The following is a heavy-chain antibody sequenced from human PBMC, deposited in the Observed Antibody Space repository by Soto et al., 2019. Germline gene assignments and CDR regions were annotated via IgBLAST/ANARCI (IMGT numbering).Heavy chain of an antibody. CDR2: IKQDGSEK. CDR1: GLAFSTYW. D-gene: IGHD3-3*01. CDR3: ARVETVLRFLEWPLDY. Sequence: PGGSLRLSCVVSGLAFSTYWMSWVRQAPGKGLEWVANIKQDGSEKYYVDSVKGRFTISRDNAKNSLYLQMNSLRAEDTAVYYCARVETVLRFLEWPLDYWGQGTLVTVSS. J-gene: IGHJ4*02. V-gene: IGHV3-7*01.